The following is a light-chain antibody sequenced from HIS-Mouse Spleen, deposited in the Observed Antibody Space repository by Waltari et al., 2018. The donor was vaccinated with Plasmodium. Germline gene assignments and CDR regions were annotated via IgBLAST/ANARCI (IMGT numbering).Light chain of an antibody. CDR2: DVS. V-gene: IGLV2-11*01. Sequence: QSALTQTRPVSRSPEQSVIIAFTETSSAVGVYDFVSWYHQHPGTAPKLMIYDVSKRPPGVPERFYDSKSGNTASLTSSGLQAEDEADYYCCSYAGSWVFGGGTKLTVL. CDR1: SSAVGVYDF. CDR3: CSYAGSWV. J-gene: IGLJ3*02.